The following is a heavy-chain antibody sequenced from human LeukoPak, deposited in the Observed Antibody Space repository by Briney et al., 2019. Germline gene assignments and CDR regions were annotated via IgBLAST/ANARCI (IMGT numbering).Heavy chain of an antibody. CDR2: INHSGST. CDR3: ARGGPPYYDILTETLDY. V-gene: IGHV4-34*01. J-gene: IGHJ4*02. CDR1: GGSFSGYY. Sequence: SETLSLTCAVYGGSFSGYYWSWIRQPPGKGLEWIGEINHSGSTNYNPSLKSRVTISVDTSKNQFSLKLSSVTAADTAVYYCARGGPPYYDILTETLDYWGQGTLVTASS. D-gene: IGHD3-9*01.